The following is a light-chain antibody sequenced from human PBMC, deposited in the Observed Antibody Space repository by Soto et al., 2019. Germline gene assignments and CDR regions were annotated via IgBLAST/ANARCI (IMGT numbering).Light chain of an antibody. V-gene: IGKV3D-15*01. CDR1: QSISSN. Sequence: EIVLTQSPGTLSLSPGERATLSCRASQSISSNLAWYQQKPGQAPRLLIYDASTRATGTPARFSGSGSGTKFTLSISSLQSEDFAVYYCQQYNNWPITFGQGTRLEIK. CDR3: QQYNNWPIT. J-gene: IGKJ5*01. CDR2: DAS.